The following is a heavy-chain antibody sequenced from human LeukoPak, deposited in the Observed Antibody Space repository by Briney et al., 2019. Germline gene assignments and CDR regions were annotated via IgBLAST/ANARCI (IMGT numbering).Heavy chain of an antibody. J-gene: IGHJ4*02. CDR2: INPNSGGT. D-gene: IGHD3-10*01. Sequence: ASVKVSCKPSGYTFTRYYMHWVPQAPGQGLEGMGWINPNSGGTNYAQKFQGWVTMTRDTSISTAYMELSRLRSDDTAVYYCASGEDYYGSGSLDYWGQGPLVPVSS. CDR1: GYTFTRYY. CDR3: ASGEDYYGSGSLDY. V-gene: IGHV1-2*04.